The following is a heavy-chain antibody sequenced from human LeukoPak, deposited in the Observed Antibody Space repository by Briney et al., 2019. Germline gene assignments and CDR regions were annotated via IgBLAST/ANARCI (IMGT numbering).Heavy chain of an antibody. CDR1: GFTFTSSA. Sequence: SVKVSCKASGFTFTSSAMQWVRQARGQRLEWIGWIVVGSGNTNYAQKFQERVTITRDMSTSTAYMELSSLRSEDTAVYYCAAGSWYNWNYVFDYWGQGTQVTVSS. CDR2: IVVGSGNT. D-gene: IGHD1-7*01. V-gene: IGHV1-58*02. J-gene: IGHJ4*02. CDR3: AAGSWYNWNYVFDY.